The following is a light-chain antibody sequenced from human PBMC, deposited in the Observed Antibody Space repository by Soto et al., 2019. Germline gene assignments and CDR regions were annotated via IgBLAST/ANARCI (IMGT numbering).Light chain of an antibody. Sequence: EIVLTQSPGTLPLSPGERATLSCRASQSVSSNYLVWYQQKPGQAPRPLIYGASSRATGIPDRFSGSGSGTAVTLTISRLEPEDLAVYYFQQYANSPFTFGQGTKLEIK. CDR3: QQYANSPFT. J-gene: IGKJ2*01. CDR1: QSVSSNY. V-gene: IGKV3-20*01. CDR2: GAS.